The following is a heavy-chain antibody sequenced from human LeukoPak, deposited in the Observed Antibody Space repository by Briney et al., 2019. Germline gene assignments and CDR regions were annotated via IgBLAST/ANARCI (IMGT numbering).Heavy chain of an antibody. CDR2: IKQDGSEK. CDR1: GFPFSSHG. V-gene: IGHV3-7*03. CDR3: ARDRFSGSYPLDY. Sequence: GGSLRLSCAGSGFPFSSHGMNWVRQAPGKGLEWVANIKQDGSEKNYVDSVKGRFTISRDNAKNSLYLQMNSLRAEDTAVYYCARDRFSGSYPLDYWGQGTLVTVSS. D-gene: IGHD1-26*01. J-gene: IGHJ4*02.